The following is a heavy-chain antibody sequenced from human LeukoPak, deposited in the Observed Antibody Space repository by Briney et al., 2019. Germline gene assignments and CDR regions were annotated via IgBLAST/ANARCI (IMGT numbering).Heavy chain of an antibody. D-gene: IGHD3-22*01. Sequence: PGGSLRLSCAASGFTFSNAWMSWVRQAPGKGLEWVGRIKSKTDGGTTDYAAPVKGRFTIPRDDSKNTLYLQMNSLKTEGTAVYYCTTDEYYDSSGYYYGLEFDYCGQGTLVTVSS. J-gene: IGHJ4*02. CDR1: GFTFSNAW. V-gene: IGHV3-15*01. CDR2: IKSKTDGGTT. CDR3: TTDEYYDSSGYYYGLEFDY.